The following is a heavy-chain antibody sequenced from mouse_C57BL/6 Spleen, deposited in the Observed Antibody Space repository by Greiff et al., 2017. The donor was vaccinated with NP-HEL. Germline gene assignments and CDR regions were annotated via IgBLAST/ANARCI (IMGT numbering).Heavy chain of an antibody. J-gene: IGHJ2*01. V-gene: IGHV14-3*01. CDR2: IDPANGNT. D-gene: IGHD2-12*01. CDR1: GFTIKNTY. Sequence: EVQLQQSVAELVRPGASVKLSCTASGFTIKNTYMHWVKQRPEQGLEWIGRIDPANGNTKYAPKFQGKAAITADTSSNTAYLQLSSLTSEDTAIYYCASSLRYYFDYWGQGTTLTVSS. CDR3: ASSLRYYFDY.